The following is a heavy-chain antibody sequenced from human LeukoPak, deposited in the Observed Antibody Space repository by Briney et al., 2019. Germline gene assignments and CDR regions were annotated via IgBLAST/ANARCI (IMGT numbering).Heavy chain of an antibody. D-gene: IGHD6-19*01. Sequence: GGSLRLSCAASGFIFSGSAMPWVRQASVKGLEWVGRIRSKANSYATAYAASVKGRFTISRDDSKYTAYLQMNSLKTEDTAVYYCTRHPTYSSGWYDNWGQGTLVTVSS. V-gene: IGHV3-73*01. CDR1: GFIFSGSA. CDR3: TRHPTYSSGWYDN. CDR2: IRSKANSYAT. J-gene: IGHJ5*02.